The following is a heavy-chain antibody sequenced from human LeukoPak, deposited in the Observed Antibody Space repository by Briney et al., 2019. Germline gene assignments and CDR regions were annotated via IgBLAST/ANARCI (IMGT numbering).Heavy chain of an antibody. CDR3: AKAAQVAGRPNLGGHFDY. V-gene: IGHV3-23*01. J-gene: IGHJ4*02. D-gene: IGHD6-6*01. CDR2: ISGSGGST. Sequence: GGSLRLSCAASGFTFSSYAMSWVRQAPGKGLEWVSGISGSGGSTYYADPVKGRFTISRDNSKNTLYLQMNSLRAEDTAVYYCAKAAQVAGRPNLGGHFDYWGQGTLVTVSS. CDR1: GFTFSSYA.